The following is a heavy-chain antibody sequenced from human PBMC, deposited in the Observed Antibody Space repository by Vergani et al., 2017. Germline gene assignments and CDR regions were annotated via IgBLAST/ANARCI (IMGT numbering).Heavy chain of an antibody. CDR3: AVWGRKGVLDAFDI. Sequence: QVQLVESGGGLVKPGRSLRLSCAASGFTFSSYGMHWVRQAPGKGLEWVAVIWYDGSNKYYADSVKGRFTISRDNSKNTLYLQMNSLRAEDTAVYYCAVWGRKGVLDAFDIWGQGTMVTVSS. D-gene: IGHD7-27*01. V-gene: IGHV3-33*01. CDR2: IWYDGSNK. J-gene: IGHJ3*02. CDR1: GFTFSSYG.